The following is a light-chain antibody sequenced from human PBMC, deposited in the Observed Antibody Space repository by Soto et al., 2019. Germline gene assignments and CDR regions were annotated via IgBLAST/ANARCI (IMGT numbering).Light chain of an antibody. CDR3: QQYYSLS. J-gene: IGKJ4*02. CDR1: QSIASSY. CDR2: GAS. V-gene: IGKV3-20*01. Sequence: DIVLTQSPGTLSLSPGERATLSYRASQSIASSYLAWYQKKPGQPPRLLFYGASTRATGTPDRFRGSGSGTDFTLTISRLEPEDFAVYYCQQYYSLSFRGGTKVEI.